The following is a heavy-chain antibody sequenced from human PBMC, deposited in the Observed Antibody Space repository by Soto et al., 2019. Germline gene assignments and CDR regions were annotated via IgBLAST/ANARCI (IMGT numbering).Heavy chain of an antibody. CDR3: ASPITDSAGFH. CDR2: IWSDGNNK. J-gene: IGHJ4*02. Sequence: QVQLVEYGGGVVQPGRSLRLSCAASGFTFSSFGMHWVRQAPGKGLEWVAVIWSDGNNKYYADSVKGRFTISRDNSKNTLYLQMNSQRAEDTAVYYCASPITDSAGFHWGQGTLVTVSS. D-gene: IGHD1-26*01. CDR1: GFTFSSFG. V-gene: IGHV3-33*01.